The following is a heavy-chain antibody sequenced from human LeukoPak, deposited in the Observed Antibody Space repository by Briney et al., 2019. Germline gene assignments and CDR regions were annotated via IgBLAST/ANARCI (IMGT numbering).Heavy chain of an antibody. D-gene: IGHD5-18*01. CDR3: ASTARTRGYSYGYPFY. CDR2: INHGGST. Sequence: SETLSLSCAVYGGSFSGYYWSWIRQPPGKGLEWIGEINHGGSTNYNPSLKSRVTISVDTSKNQFSLKLSSVTAADTAVYYCASTARTRGYSYGYPFYWGQGTLVTVSS. V-gene: IGHV4-34*01. CDR1: GGSFSGYY. J-gene: IGHJ4*02.